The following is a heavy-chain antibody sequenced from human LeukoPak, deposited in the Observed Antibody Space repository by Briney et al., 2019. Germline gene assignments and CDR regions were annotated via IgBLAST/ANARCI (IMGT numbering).Heavy chain of an antibody. CDR1: GFTLSSYW. D-gene: IGHD3-16*01. J-gene: IGHJ3*02. V-gene: IGHV3-74*01. CDR3: ARETLINVDAFDI. CDR2: INSDGSST. Sequence: GGSLRLSCAASGFTLSSYWMHWVRQAPGKGLVWVSRINSDGSSTGYADSVKGRFTISRDNAKNTLYLQMNSLRGEDTAVYYCARETLINVDAFDIWGQGTMVTVSS.